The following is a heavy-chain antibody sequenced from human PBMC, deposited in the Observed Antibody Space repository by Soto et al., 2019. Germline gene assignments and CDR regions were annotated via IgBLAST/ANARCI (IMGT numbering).Heavy chain of an antibody. Sequence: EVQLLESGGGLVQPGGSLRLSCAASGFTFNNYAMTWVRQAPGKGLEWASAISGVGDTTSYADSVKGRFTVSRDGANNTLYLEMSSLRAEDTALYYCAKGRGGSGNLTPPVDVWGAGTLVTFAS. CDR1: GFTFNNYA. V-gene: IGHV3-23*01. CDR2: ISGVGDTT. J-gene: IGHJ4*02. CDR3: AKGRGGSGNLTPPVDV. D-gene: IGHD3-10*01.